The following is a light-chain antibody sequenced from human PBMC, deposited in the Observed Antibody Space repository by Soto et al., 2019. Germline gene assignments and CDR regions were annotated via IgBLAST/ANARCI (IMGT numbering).Light chain of an antibody. Sequence: DIQMTQSPSSLSASFGDRVTITCRASQGIGVYLAWFQQKPGNAPKLLIYAASTSQSGVPSRFSGSGSGTDFTLTISGLQPEDVATYYCQKYNSAPLTFGGGTKVDIK. CDR1: QGIGVY. V-gene: IGKV1-27*01. CDR3: QKYNSAPLT. CDR2: AAS. J-gene: IGKJ4*01.